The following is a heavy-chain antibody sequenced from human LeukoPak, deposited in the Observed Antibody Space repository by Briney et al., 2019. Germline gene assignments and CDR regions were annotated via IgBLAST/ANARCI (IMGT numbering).Heavy chain of an antibody. D-gene: IGHD3-22*01. CDR3: ARDYYDSSGYSHYDY. CDR2: IYYSGST. CDR1: GGSISSGGYY. J-gene: IGHJ4*02. Sequence: PSETLSLTCTVSGGSISSGGYYWSWIRQHPGKGLEWIGYIYYSGSTYYNPSLKSRVTTSVDTSKNQFSLKLSSVTAADTAVYYCARDYYDSSGYSHYDYWGQGTLVTVSS. V-gene: IGHV4-31*03.